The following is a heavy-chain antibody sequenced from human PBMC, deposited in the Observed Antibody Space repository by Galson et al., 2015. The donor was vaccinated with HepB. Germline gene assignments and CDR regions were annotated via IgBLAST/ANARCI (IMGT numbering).Heavy chain of an antibody. CDR1: GYTFTSYG. CDR2: ISAYNGNT. J-gene: IGHJ6*02. D-gene: IGHD6-19*01. V-gene: IGHV1-18*01. CDR3: ARREQWLEYGMDV. Sequence: SVKVSCKASGYTFTSYGISWVRQAPGQGLEWMGWISAYNGNTNYAQKLQGRVTMTTDTSTSTAYMELRSLGSDDTAVYYCARREQWLEYGMDVWGQGTTVTVSS.